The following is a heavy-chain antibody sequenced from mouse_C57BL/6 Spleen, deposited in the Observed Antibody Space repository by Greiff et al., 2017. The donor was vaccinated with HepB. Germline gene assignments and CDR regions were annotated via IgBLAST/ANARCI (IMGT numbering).Heavy chain of an antibody. CDR3: GRWAYYDGELDY. J-gene: IGHJ2*01. CDR2: IYPGDGDT. V-gene: IGHV1-82*01. Sequence: QVQLQQPGPELVKPGASVKISCKASGYAFSSSWMNWVKQRPGKGLEWIGRIYPGDGDTNYNGKFKGKATLTADKSSSPAYMQLSSLTSEDSAVYVGGRWAYYDGELDYWGQGTTLTVSS. CDR1: GYAFSSSW. D-gene: IGHD1-1*01.